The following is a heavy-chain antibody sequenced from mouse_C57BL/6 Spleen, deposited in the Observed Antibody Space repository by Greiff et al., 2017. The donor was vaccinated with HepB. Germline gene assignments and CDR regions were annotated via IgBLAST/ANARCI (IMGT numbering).Heavy chain of an antibody. V-gene: IGHV5-15*01. CDR2: ISNLAYSI. D-gene: IGHD1-1*01. J-gene: IGHJ1*03. CDR1: GFTFSDYG. CDR3: ARNYGSSHWYFDV. Sequence: EVKLMESGGGLVQPGGSLKLSCAASGFTFSDYGMAWVRQAPRKGPEWVAFISNLAYSIYYADTVTGRFTISRENAKNTLYLEMSSLRSEDTAMYYCARNYGSSHWYFDVWGTGTTVTVSS.